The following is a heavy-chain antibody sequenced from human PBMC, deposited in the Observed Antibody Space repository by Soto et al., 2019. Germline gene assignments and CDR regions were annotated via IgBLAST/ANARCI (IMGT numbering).Heavy chain of an antibody. V-gene: IGHV3-23*01. CDR1: GFTFSSYA. CDR2: ISGSGGST. J-gene: IGHJ4*02. CDR3: AKDWFNILTGYRAY. Sequence: GGSLRLSCAASGFTFSSYAMSWVRQAPGKGLEWVSAISGSGGSTYYADSVKGRFTISRDNSKNTLYLQMNSLRAEDTAVYYCAKDWFNILTGYRAYWGQGTLVTVSS. D-gene: IGHD3-9*01.